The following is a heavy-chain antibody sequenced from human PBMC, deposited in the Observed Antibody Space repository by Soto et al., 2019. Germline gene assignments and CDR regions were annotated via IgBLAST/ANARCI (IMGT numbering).Heavy chain of an antibody. J-gene: IGHJ4*02. D-gene: IGHD6-13*01. CDR3: VREYSFGFDY. V-gene: IGHV3-48*02. Sequence: EVQLVESGGGLAQPGGSLRLSCAASGFTFSSYSVNWVRQAPGKGLEWVSNIWSASNINYADSVKGRFTVSRDNAKNSMSLQMNGLRDEYTSVYYCVREYSFGFDYWGQGILVTVSS. CDR2: IWSASNI. CDR1: GFTFSSYS.